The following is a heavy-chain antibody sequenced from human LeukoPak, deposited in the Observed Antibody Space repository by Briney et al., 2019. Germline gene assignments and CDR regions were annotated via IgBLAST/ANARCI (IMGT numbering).Heavy chain of an antibody. CDR3: ASPLVGATFSRHAYYYYMDV. CDR1: GYTFTGYY. J-gene: IGHJ6*03. Sequence: ASVKVSCKASGYTFTGYYMHWVRQAPGQGLEWMGWINPNSGGTNYAQKFQGRVTITADESTSTAYMELSSLRSEDTAVYYCASPLVGATFSRHAYYYYMDVWGKGTTVTVSS. D-gene: IGHD1-26*01. CDR2: INPNSGGT. V-gene: IGHV1-2*02.